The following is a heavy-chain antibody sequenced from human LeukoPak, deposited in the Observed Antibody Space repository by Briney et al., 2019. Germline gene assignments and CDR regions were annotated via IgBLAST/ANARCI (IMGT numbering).Heavy chain of an antibody. J-gene: IGHJ6*02. V-gene: IGHV3-21*01. CDR3: ARDIVVVPAASFSYYYGMDV. D-gene: IGHD2-2*01. Sequence: GGSLRLSCAASGFTFSSYSMNWVRQAPGKGLEWVSSISSSSSYIYYADSVKGRFTISRDNAKNSLYLQMNSLRAEDTAEYYCARDIVVVPAASFSYYYGMDVWGQGTTVTVS. CDR2: ISSSSSYI. CDR1: GFTFSSYS.